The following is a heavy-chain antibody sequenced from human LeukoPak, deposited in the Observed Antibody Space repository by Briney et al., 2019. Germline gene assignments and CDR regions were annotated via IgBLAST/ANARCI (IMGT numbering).Heavy chain of an antibody. CDR3: ARAKYYYGSGSYPLDY. CDR2: VYTSGST. D-gene: IGHD3-10*01. Sequence: SETLSLTCTVSGGSIHSSNYYWGWIRQPPGKGLECIGSVYTSGSTNYNPSLKSRVTISVDTSKNQFSLKLSSVTAADTAVYYCARAKYYYGSGSYPLDYWGQGTLVTVSS. V-gene: IGHV4-39*07. CDR1: GGSIHSSNYY. J-gene: IGHJ4*02.